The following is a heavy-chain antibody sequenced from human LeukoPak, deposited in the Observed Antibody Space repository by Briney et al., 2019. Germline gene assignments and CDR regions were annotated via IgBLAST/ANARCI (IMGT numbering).Heavy chain of an antibody. CDR3: ASGYKTVSVFDH. V-gene: IGHV1-46*01. Sequence: ASVKVSCKASGYTFTTYYMHCVRPAPGQGLVWMGLINPSGGGTRYAQKFQGRVTMTRDTSTSTVYMELSSLRSEDTAVYYCASGYKTVSVFDHWGQGTLVTVSS. CDR1: GYTFTTYY. CDR2: INPSGGGT. D-gene: IGHD5-24*01. J-gene: IGHJ4*02.